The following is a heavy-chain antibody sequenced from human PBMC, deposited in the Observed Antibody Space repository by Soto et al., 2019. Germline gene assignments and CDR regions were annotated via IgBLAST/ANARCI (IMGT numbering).Heavy chain of an antibody. CDR2: IYHSGST. J-gene: IGHJ4*02. D-gene: IGHD3-9*01. V-gene: IGHV4-4*02. CDR1: GGSISSSNW. Sequence: LSLTCAVSGGSISSSNWWSWVRQPPGKGLEWIGEIYHSGSTNYNPSLKSRVTISVDKSKNQFSLKLSSVTAADTAVYYCARASNYDILTGPPRGFDYWGQGTLVTVSS. CDR3: ARASNYDILTGPPRGFDY.